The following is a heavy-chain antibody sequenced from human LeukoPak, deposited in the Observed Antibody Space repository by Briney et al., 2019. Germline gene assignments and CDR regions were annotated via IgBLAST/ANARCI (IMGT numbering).Heavy chain of an antibody. CDR1: GGSISSYY. V-gene: IGHV4-4*07. J-gene: IGHJ6*03. Sequence: PSETLSLTCTVSGGSISSYYWSWIWQPAGKGLEWIGRIYTSGSTNYNPSLKSRVTMSVDTSKNQFSLKLSSVTAADTAVYYCARGGSDSYYYYYYMDVWGKGTTVTVSS. CDR3: ARGGSDSYYYYYYMDV. D-gene: IGHD1-26*01. CDR2: IYTSGST.